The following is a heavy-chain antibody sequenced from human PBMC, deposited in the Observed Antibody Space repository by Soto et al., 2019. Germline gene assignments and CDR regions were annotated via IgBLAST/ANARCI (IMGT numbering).Heavy chain of an antibody. CDR1: GYLFSRSW. CDR2: VYPSDSDV. D-gene: IGHD3-3*02. Sequence: PGESPMIPCRGTGYLFSRSWIGWVRQKPGKGLEWLGNVYPSDSDVRYRPAFEGQVTISADNSINTVYLQLLNLKAPDTAIYYCIKGATSTLDFRGQGT. J-gene: IGHJ4*02. CDR3: IKGATSTLDF. V-gene: IGHV5-51*01.